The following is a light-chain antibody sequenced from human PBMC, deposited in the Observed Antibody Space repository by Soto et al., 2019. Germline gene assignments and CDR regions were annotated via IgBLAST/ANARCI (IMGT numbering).Light chain of an antibody. CDR3: MQGTHWPIT. Sequence: DGVMTQSPLSLPVTLGQPASISCRSNQSLVHSDGIADFRWFQQRPGRSPRRLIYKVSNRDSGVPARFSGSGSGTDFELKISRVEAEDVGVYYCMQGTHWPITFGQGTRLEI. CDR1: QSLVHSDGIAD. CDR2: KVS. V-gene: IGKV2-30*02. J-gene: IGKJ5*01.